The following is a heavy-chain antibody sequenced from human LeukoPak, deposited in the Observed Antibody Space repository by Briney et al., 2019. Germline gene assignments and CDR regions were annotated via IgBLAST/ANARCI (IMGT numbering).Heavy chain of an antibody. V-gene: IGHV1-2*06. CDR1: GYTFTGYY. CDR3: ARDHGDFWSGYYSY. Sequence: ASVKVSCKASGYTFTGYYMHWVRQAPGQGLEWMGRINPNSGGTNYAQKFQGRVTMTRDTSISTAYMELGRLRSDDTAVYYCARDHGDFWSGYYSYWGQGTLVTVSS. J-gene: IGHJ4*02. CDR2: INPNSGGT. D-gene: IGHD3-3*01.